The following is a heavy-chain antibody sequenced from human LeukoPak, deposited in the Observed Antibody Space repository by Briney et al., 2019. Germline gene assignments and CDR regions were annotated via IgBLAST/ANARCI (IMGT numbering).Heavy chain of an antibody. Sequence: SVKVSSKASGGTFSSYAISWVRQAPGQGLEWMGGIIPIFGTANYAQKFQGRVTITADESTSTAYMELSSLRSEDTAVYYCARTIFGVVTTKGLGAFDIWGQGTMVTVSS. CDR1: GGTFSSYA. CDR3: ARTIFGVVTTKGLGAFDI. CDR2: IIPIFGTA. D-gene: IGHD3-3*01. J-gene: IGHJ3*02. V-gene: IGHV1-69*01.